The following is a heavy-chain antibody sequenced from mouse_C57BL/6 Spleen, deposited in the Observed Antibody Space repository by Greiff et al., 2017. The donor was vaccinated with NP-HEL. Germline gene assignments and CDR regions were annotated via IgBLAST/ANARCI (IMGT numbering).Heavy chain of an antibody. CDR1: GFTFSDYY. CDR2: INYDGSST. CDR3: ARDRGIYYDYDVPFAY. D-gene: IGHD2-4*01. V-gene: IGHV5-16*01. J-gene: IGHJ3*01. Sequence: EVMLVESEGGLVQPGSSMKLSCTASGFTFSDYYLAWVRQVPEKGLEWVANINYDGSSTYYLDSLKSRFIISRDNAKNILYLQMSSLKSEDTATYYCARDRGIYYDYDVPFAYWGQGTLVTVSA.